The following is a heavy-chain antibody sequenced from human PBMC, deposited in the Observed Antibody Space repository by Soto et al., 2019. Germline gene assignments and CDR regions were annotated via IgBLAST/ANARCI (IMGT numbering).Heavy chain of an antibody. D-gene: IGHD2-8*02. CDR2: INPDSGAT. J-gene: IGHJ4*02. CDR3: ARGDYGTGGYPFPYVDY. V-gene: IGHV1-2*02. CDR1: GYSFTGYY. Sequence: HEHLVQSGAEVKRPGASLKVSCKASGYSFTGYYIHWVRQAPGQGLEWMGWINPDSGATNYAQNFQGRVTLTSDTSIRTASMDLTSLTSADTAVYYCARGDYGTGGYPFPYVDYWGQGTLVIVSS.